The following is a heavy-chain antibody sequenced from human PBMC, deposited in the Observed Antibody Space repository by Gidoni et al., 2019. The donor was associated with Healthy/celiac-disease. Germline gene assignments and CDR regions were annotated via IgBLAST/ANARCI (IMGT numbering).Heavy chain of an antibody. CDR3: ARFYDSSGYYYHY. CDR2: INQSGST. Sequence: QVQLQLWVAGLLKPSETLSLTCGVYGGSSCGYYWSWIRQPPGKGLEWIGEINQSGSTNYNPPLKSRVTISVDTSKNQFSLKLSSVTAADTAVYYCARFYDSSGYYYHYWGQGTLVTVSS. J-gene: IGHJ4*02. V-gene: IGHV4-34*01. CDR1: GGSSCGYY. D-gene: IGHD3-22*01.